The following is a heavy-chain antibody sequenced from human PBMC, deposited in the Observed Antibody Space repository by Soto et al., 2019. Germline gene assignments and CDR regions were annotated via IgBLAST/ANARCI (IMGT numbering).Heavy chain of an antibody. J-gene: IGHJ4*02. Sequence: SETLSLTCAVYGGSFSGYYWSWIRQPPGKGLEWIGEINHSGSTNYNPSLKSRVTMSVDTSKNQFSLKLSSVTAADTAVYYCARRNFIAAAGTAPNSSGLYYFDYGGQGTLVTVSS. CDR3: ARRNFIAAAGTAPNSSGLYYFDY. D-gene: IGHD6-13*01. CDR2: INHSGST. V-gene: IGHV4-34*01. CDR1: GGSFSGYY.